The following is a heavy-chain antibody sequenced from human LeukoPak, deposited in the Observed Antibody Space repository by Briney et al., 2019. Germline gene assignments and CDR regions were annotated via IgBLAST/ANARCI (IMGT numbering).Heavy chain of an antibody. CDR2: IDYSGST. V-gene: IGHV4-59*11. CDR3: ARLINADNTGAADTFDM. Sequence: SETLSLTCTVSGGSMRGHYWSWIRQTPGKGLEWIGDIDYSGSTRYNPSLQSRVSISVDTSKNQFSLKLTSVTATDTAMYYCARLINADNTGAADTFDMWGQGTVVTVFS. J-gene: IGHJ3*02. CDR1: GGSMRGHY. D-gene: IGHD3-10*01.